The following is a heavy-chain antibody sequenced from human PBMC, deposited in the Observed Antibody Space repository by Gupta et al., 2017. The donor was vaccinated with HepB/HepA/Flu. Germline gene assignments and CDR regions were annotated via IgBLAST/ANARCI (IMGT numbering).Heavy chain of an antibody. J-gene: IGHJ6*02. Sequence: EVQLVESGGGLVQPGESLRLPCAASGFTFSNFWMHWVRQVPGKGLVWVARINGDGSRTNYAGSVKGRFTVSRDNAKNTVHLQMNSLGPEDTAVYYCGSLHEMDVWGQGTTVTVSS. CDR1: GFTFSNFW. CDR3: GSLHEMDV. CDR2: INGDGSRT. V-gene: IGHV3-74*01.